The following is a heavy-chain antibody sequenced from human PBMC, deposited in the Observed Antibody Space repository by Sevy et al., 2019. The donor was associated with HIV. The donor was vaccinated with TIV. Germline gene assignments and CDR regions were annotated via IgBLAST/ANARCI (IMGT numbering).Heavy chain of an antibody. J-gene: IGHJ4*02. CDR2: IKSKKDGGAT. CDR3: SXXGERY. D-gene: IGHD3-16*01. CDR1: XXXFNKXX. V-gene: IGHV3-15*01. Sequence: GGSLRLSCSAXXXXFNKXXMSWVRQAPGKGLEWVGRIKSKKDGGATDYAAPANGRFTISRDDSKNTLYLQMNSLKIXDTGFYYCSXXGERYWGLGTLVTVSS.